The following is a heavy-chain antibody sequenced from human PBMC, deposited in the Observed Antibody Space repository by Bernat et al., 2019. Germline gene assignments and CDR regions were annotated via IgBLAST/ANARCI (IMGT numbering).Heavy chain of an antibody. CDR1: GFSVSDNY. CDR2: ISSGGST. J-gene: IGHJ4*02. D-gene: IGHD3-10*01. Sequence: EVQLVESGGGLVQPGGSLRLSCAVPGFSVSDNYMNWVRQAPGKGLEWVSLISSGGSTDYADSVKGRFTVSRDNPRNTLYLQLNSLRDEDTAVYYCARDDGSGGPFDYWGPGTLVTVSS. CDR3: ARDDGSGGPFDY. V-gene: IGHV3-66*01.